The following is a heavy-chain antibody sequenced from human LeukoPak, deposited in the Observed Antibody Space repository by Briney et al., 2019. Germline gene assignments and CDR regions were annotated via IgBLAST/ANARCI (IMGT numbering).Heavy chain of an antibody. Sequence: SETLSLTCAVYGGSFSGFHWTWIRQPPGKGLEWIGEINHSGATKYNPSLKSRVTISEDTSKNQFSLELTSVTAADTAVYYCARGSGGGFFGFDYWGQGTLVTVSS. J-gene: IGHJ4*02. CDR3: ARGSGGGFFGFDY. V-gene: IGHV4-34*01. D-gene: IGHD3-16*01. CDR2: INHSGAT. CDR1: GGSFSGFH.